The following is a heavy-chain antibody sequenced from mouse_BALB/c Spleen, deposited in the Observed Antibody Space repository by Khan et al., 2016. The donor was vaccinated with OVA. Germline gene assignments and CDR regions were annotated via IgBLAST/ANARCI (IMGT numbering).Heavy chain of an antibody. CDR3: ARRGRRGDFDY. V-gene: IGHV1-7*01. J-gene: IGHJ2*01. Sequence: QVQLQQSGAELAKPGASVKMSCKASGYTFINYWILWIKQRPGQGLEWIGYINPSTGYTEYNQNFKDKATLTADKSSSTAYMQLSSLTSEDSTVYYCARRGRRGDFDYWGQGTTLTVSA. CDR1: GYTFINYW. CDR2: INPSTGYT.